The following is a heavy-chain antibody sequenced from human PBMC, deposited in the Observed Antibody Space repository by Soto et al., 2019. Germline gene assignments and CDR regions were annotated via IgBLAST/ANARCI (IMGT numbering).Heavy chain of an antibody. J-gene: IGHJ4*02. D-gene: IGHD5-18*01. Sequence: QVQLQESGPGLVKPSETLSLTCTVSGGSISSYYWSWIRQPPGKGLEWIGYIYYSGSTNYNPALKRRVIISVDTSQNQFSLKLSSVTAADTAVYYCARWAPDTAMVIDYWGQGTLVTVSS. CDR3: ARWAPDTAMVIDY. V-gene: IGHV4-59*01. CDR1: GGSISSYY. CDR2: IYYSGST.